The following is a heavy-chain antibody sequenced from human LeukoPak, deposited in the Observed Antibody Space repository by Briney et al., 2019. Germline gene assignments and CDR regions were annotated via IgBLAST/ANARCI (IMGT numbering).Heavy chain of an antibody. CDR2: ISGSGGST. CDR3: AKGYRLVSGSLDY. Sequence: GGSLRLSCAASGFTFSSYGMSWVRQAPGKGLEWVSAISGSGGSTYYADSVKGRFTISRDNSKNSLYLQMNSLRTEDTALYYCAKGYRLVSGSLDYWGQGTLVTVSS. V-gene: IGHV3-23*01. D-gene: IGHD3-10*01. J-gene: IGHJ4*02. CDR1: GFTFSSYG.